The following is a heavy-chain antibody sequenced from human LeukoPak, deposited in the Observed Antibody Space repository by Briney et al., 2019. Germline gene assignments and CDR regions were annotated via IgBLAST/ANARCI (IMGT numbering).Heavy chain of an antibody. CDR2: TNPSSSNR. V-gene: IGHV1-8*01. J-gene: IGHJ4*02. CDR1: GYTFTDYE. Sequence: ASLKDSCKASGYTFTDYEISSVRPAIGQGLEWMSWTNPSSSNRSSAPKFEGTVTMTTDTSTSTAYMELRSVTSEDTPVYYCARNPSRCVTYYDHWGQGTLVTVSS. CDR3: ARNPSRCVTYYDH. D-gene: IGHD3-10*01.